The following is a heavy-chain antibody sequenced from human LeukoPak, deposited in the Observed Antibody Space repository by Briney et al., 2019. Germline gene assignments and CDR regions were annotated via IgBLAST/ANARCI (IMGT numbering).Heavy chain of an antibody. D-gene: IGHD6-6*01. V-gene: IGHV3-30*02. CDR1: GFTFSSYG. CDR2: IRYDGSNK. CDR3: ARAREYSSPGYFDY. Sequence: GGSLRLSCAAPGFTFSSYGTHWVRQAPGKGLEWVAFIRYDGSNKYYADSVKGRFTISRDNAKNTLYLQMNSLRAEDTAVYYCARAREYSSPGYFDYWGQGTLVTVSS. J-gene: IGHJ4*02.